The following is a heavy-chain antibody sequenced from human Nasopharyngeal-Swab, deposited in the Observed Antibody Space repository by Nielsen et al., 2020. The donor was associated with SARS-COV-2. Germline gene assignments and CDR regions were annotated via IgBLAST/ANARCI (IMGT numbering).Heavy chain of an antibody. J-gene: IGHJ4*02. CDR2: IYYSGST. CDR1: GGSISSGDYY. Sequence: SETLSLTCTVSGGSISSGDYYWSWIRQLPGKGLEWIGYIYYSGSTYYNPSLKSRVTISVDTSKNQFSLKLTSLTAADTAVYYCARTQTPRYFGWFSLDFWGRGTLVTVSS. V-gene: IGHV4-31*03. D-gene: IGHD3-9*01. CDR3: ARTQTPRYFGWFSLDF.